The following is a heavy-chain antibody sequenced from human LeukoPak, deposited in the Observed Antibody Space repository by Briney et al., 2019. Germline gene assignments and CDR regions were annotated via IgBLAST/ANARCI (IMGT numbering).Heavy chain of an antibody. CDR2: ITGGGGNR. J-gene: IGHJ4*02. Sequence: ETLSLTCAVYGGSFSGYYWSWVRQAPGKGLEWVSAITGGGGNRYYADSVKGRFTISRDNSKNTLYLQMNSMRADDTAVYYCARRTALEQYFDYWGQGTLVTVSS. V-gene: IGHV3-23*01. D-gene: IGHD1/OR15-1a*01. CDR3: ARRTALEQYFDY. CDR1: GGSFSGYY.